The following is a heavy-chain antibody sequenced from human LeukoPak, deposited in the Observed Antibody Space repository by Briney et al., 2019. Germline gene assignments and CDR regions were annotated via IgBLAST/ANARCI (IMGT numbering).Heavy chain of an antibody. CDR1: GASVTDYY. J-gene: IGHJ5*02. CDR3: TRGHWGLQS. Sequence: SETLSLTCTVSGASVTDYYWSWIRQSPGKGLECISYIHHSGNSDYNPSLRSRVTTSLDTSKNQFSLNLISVTAADTAVYYCTRGHWGLQSWSQGTLVTVSS. CDR2: IHHSGNS. V-gene: IGHV4-59*02. D-gene: IGHD7-27*01.